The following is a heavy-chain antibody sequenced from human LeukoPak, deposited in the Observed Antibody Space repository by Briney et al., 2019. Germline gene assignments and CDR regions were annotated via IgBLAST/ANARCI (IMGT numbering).Heavy chain of an antibody. CDR3: ARAPRDDSSSLHLEH. J-gene: IGHJ4*02. D-gene: IGHD3-22*01. V-gene: IGHV1-69*05. Sequence: SVKVSCKPSGGTFISYAISWVRQAPGQGLEWMGGIIPIFGTANYAQKFQGRVTITTDESTSTAYMELSSLRSEDTAVYYCARAPRDDSSSLHLEHWGQGTLVTVSS. CDR1: GGTFISYA. CDR2: IIPIFGTA.